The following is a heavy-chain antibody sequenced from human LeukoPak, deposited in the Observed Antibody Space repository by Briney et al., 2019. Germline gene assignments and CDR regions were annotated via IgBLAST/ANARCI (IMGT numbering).Heavy chain of an antibody. D-gene: IGHD1-26*01. V-gene: IGHV3-48*03. J-gene: IGHJ4*02. CDR2: IATSGTST. Sequence: GGSLRLSCATSGFTFSSYEMNWVRQAPGKGLEWISYIATSGTSTYYADSVKGRFTISRDNGKTALSLQMNSLRAEDTAVYYCVVHSATSCYWGQGTLVTVSS. CDR1: GFTFSSYE. CDR3: VVHSATSCY.